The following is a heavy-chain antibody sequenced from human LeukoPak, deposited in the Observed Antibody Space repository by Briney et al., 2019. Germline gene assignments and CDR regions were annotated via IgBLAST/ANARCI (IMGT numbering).Heavy chain of an antibody. J-gene: IGHJ4*02. Sequence: GRSLRLSCAAPGFTFSSYAMHWVRQAPGKGLEWVAVISYDGSNKYYADSVKGRFTISRDNSKNTLYLQMNSLRAEDTAVYYCASSLNQYYYDSSGAFDYWGQGTLVTVSS. CDR3: ASSLNQYYYDSSGAFDY. CDR1: GFTFSSYA. V-gene: IGHV3-30*04. D-gene: IGHD3-22*01. CDR2: ISYDGSNK.